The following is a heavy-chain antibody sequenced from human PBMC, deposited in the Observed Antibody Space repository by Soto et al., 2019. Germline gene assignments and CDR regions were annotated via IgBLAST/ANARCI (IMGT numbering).Heavy chain of an antibody. CDR2: TIPFFDVA. Sequence: QVQLVQSGAEVKKPGSSVKVSCKASGGTFTTYGFSWVRQAPGQGLEWMGGTIPFFDVANYAQSFQGRDNLTADESTRSAYMDLSSLRADDTAVYYCVRDYPRDPSVLLPFYYYDIDLWRQGTTFTVSS. D-gene: IGHD2-15*01. J-gene: IGHJ6*02. V-gene: IGHV1-69*01. CDR1: GGTFTTYG. CDR3: VRDYPRDPSVLLPFYYYDIDL.